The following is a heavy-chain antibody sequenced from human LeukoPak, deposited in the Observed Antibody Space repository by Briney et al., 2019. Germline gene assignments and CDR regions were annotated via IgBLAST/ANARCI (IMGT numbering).Heavy chain of an antibody. V-gene: IGHV1-18*01. CDR3: ARDYQRQLYLYYFDY. D-gene: IGHD6-13*01. CDR2: ISAYNGNT. J-gene: IGHJ4*02. CDR1: GYTFNNYD. Sequence: ASVKVSCKASGYTFNNYDFTWVRQAPGQGLEWMGWISAYNGNTNSAQKLQGRVTLTTDTSTSTAYMELRSLSPDDTAVYYCARDYQRQLYLYYFDYWGQGTLVTVSS.